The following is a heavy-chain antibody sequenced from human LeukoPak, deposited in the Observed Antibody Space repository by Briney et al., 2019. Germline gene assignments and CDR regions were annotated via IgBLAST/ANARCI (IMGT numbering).Heavy chain of an antibody. J-gene: IGHJ5*02. CDR2: INPNSGGT. Sequence: ASVKVSCKASGYTFTGYYMHWVRQAPGQGLEWMGWINPNSGGTNYAQKFQGRVTMTRDTSISTAYMELSRLRSDDTAVYYCARSGYCSSTSCYSFHNWFDPWGQGTLVTVSS. V-gene: IGHV1-2*02. CDR1: GYTFTGYY. CDR3: ARSGYCSSTSCYSFHNWFDP. D-gene: IGHD2-2*02.